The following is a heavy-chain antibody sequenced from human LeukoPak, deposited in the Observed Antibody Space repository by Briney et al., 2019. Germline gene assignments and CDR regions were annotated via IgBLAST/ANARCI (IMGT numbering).Heavy chain of an antibody. J-gene: IGHJ5*02. CDR1: GGSISSGSYY. V-gene: IGHV4-61*02. D-gene: IGHD3-10*01. CDR2: IYTSGST. CDR3: ARGRGRITMVRGQKNWFDP. Sequence: SETLSLTCTVSGGSISSGSYYWSWIRQPAGKGLEWIGRIYTSGSTNYNPSLKSRVTISVDTSKNQFSLKLSSVTAADTAVYYCARGRGRITMVRGQKNWFDPWGQGTLVTVSS.